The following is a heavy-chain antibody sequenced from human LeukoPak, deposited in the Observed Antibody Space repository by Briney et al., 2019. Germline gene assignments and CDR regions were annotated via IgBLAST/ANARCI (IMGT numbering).Heavy chain of an antibody. CDR2: IRSKTYGGTT. Sequence: GGSLRLSCTASGFTFGDYAMSWFRQAPGKGLEWVGFIRSKTYGGTTEYAASVKGRFTISRDDSKSIAYLQMDSLKTEDTAVYYCTRVDDYGDLGYWGQGTLVTVSS. D-gene: IGHD4-17*01. CDR1: GFTFGDYA. CDR3: TRVDDYGDLGY. V-gene: IGHV3-49*03. J-gene: IGHJ4*02.